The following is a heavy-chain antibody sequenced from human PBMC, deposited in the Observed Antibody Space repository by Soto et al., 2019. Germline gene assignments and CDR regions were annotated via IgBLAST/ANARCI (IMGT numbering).Heavy chain of an antibody. CDR3: AKDLNSGLEREAFDI. J-gene: IGHJ3*02. CDR1: GFTFSSYA. Sequence: GESLKISCAASGFTFSSYAMSWVRQAPGKGLEWVSAISGSGGSTYYADSVKGRFTISRDNSKNTLYLQMNSLRAEDTAVYYCAKDLNSGLEREAFDIWGQGTMVTVSS. V-gene: IGHV3-23*01. D-gene: IGHD1-1*01. CDR2: ISGSGGST.